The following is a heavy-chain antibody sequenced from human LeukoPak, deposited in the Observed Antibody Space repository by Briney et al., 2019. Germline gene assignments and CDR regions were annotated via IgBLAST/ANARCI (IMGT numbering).Heavy chain of an antibody. Sequence: SETLSLTCTVSGGSINSYYWSWIRQSAGEGLEWIWRIYTSGSTPDYSPSLKSRVTMSIDTSKNQFSLQLSSVTAADTAVYYCATSPPVVPAAITAFDIWGQGTMVTVSS. V-gene: IGHV4-4*07. CDR3: ATSPPVVPAAITAFDI. D-gene: IGHD2-2*01. J-gene: IGHJ3*02. CDR1: GGSINSYY. CDR2: IYTSGSTP.